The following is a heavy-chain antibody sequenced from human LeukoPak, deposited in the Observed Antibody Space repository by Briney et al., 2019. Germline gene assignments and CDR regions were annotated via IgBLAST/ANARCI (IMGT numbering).Heavy chain of an antibody. J-gene: IGHJ4*02. CDR2: IKSKTDGGIT. V-gene: IGHV3-15*01. CDR1: GFTFSNAW. CDR3: TTDRRN. Sequence: KPGGSLRLSCAASGFTFSNAWMSWVRQAPGKGLEWVGRIKSKTDGGITDYGAPVKGRFTISRDDSKNTIYLQMNSLKTEDTAVYYCTTDRRNWGQGTLVTVSS.